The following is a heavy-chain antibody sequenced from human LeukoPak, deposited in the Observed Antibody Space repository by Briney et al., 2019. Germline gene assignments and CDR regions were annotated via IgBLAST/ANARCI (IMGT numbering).Heavy chain of an antibody. V-gene: IGHV3-30*18. D-gene: IGHD6-13*01. J-gene: IGHJ4*02. CDR1: GFTFSNYA. Sequence: GGSLRLSCAASGFTFSNYAMHWVRQAPGKGLEWVAVVSSDGNSKYYADSMKGLFTISRDNSKNTLYLQINSLRADDTAVFYCAKDGGRAAAGTVDSWGQGALVTVSS. CDR2: VSSDGNSK. CDR3: AKDGGRAAAGTVDS.